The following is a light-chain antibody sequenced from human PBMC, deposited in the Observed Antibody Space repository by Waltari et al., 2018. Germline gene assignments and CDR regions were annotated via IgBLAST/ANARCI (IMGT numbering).Light chain of an antibody. Sequence: SYVLTQPPSVSVAPGQTARISCDGNNIGSKNVHWYQQKPGQDPVLVVYDDGDRPSGIPERFSGSNSGNTATLTISRVDAGDEADYYCQVWDSGSDHYVFGTVTKVTVL. CDR1: NIGSKN. V-gene: IGLV3-21*02. J-gene: IGLJ1*01. CDR3: QVWDSGSDHYV. CDR2: DDG.